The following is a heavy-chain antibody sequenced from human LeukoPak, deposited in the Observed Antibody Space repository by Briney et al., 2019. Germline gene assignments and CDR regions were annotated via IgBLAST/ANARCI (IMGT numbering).Heavy chain of an antibody. Sequence: GGSLRLSCVGSGFTFSSHAMSWVRQAPEKGLEWVSGIYESGQTTHYADSVKGRFSISRDNSKNTLYRQMDSLRGEDTAIYYCAKDYRIGYSDHFDYWGQGALVTASP. CDR1: GFTFSSHA. CDR3: AKDYRIGYSDHFDY. CDR2: IYESGQTT. J-gene: IGHJ4*02. D-gene: IGHD2-21*01. V-gene: IGHV3-23*01.